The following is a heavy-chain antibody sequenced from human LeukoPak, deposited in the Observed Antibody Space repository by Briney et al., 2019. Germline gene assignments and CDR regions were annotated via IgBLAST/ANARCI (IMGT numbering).Heavy chain of an antibody. V-gene: IGHV1-69*05. Sequence: SVKVSCKASGGTFSSYAISWVRQAPGQGLEWMGGIIPIFATANYAQKFQGRVTITTDESTSTAYMELSSLRSEDTAVYYCASSTRGVHEYSYGGYFDYWGQGTLVTVSS. J-gene: IGHJ4*02. D-gene: IGHD5-18*01. CDR1: GGTFSSYA. CDR2: IIPIFATA. CDR3: ASSTRGVHEYSYGGYFDY.